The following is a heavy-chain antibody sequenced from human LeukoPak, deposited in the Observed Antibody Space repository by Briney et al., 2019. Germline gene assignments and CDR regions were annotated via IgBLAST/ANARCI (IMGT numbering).Heavy chain of an antibody. CDR1: GFTFSSNT. CDR2: ISYDGSNK. Sequence: PGGSLRLSCAASGFTFSSNTMNWVRQAPGKGLEWVAVISYDGSNKYYADSVKGRFTISRDNSKNTLYLQMNNLRAEDTAAYYCKSSGHYWRNYHFDHWGQGTLVTVSS. V-gene: IGHV3-30*04. J-gene: IGHJ4*02. D-gene: IGHD3-22*01. CDR3: KSSGHYWRNYHFDH.